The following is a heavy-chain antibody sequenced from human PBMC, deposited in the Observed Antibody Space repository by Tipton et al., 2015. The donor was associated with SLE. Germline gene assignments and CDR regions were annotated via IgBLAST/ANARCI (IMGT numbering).Heavy chain of an antibody. V-gene: IGHV4-38-2*02. CDR1: RYSIRSGYS. J-gene: IGHJ6*03. CDR2: IYHRGNT. D-gene: IGHD1-26*01. CDR3: ARENSGSLDENYYYYMDV. Sequence: TLSLTCTVSRYSIRSGYSWGWIRQPPGKGLEWIGSIYHRGNTYYNPSLRSRVTLSVDTTNNYFSLTLTSVTAAGTALYYCARENSGSLDENYYYYMDVWGKGTTVTVSS.